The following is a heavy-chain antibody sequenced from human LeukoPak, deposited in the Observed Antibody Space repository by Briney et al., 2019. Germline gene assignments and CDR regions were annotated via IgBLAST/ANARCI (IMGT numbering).Heavy chain of an antibody. D-gene: IGHD3-22*01. CDR2: IIPIFGTA. CDR3: ARSNTQYYYDSSGYYGSDY. Sequence: SVKVSCKASGGTFSSYAISWVRQAPGKGLEWMGGIIPIFGTANYAQKFQGRVTITTDESTSTAYMELSSLRSEDTAVYYCARSNTQYYYDSSGYYGSDYWGQGTLVTVSS. J-gene: IGHJ4*02. CDR1: GGTFSSYA. V-gene: IGHV1-69*05.